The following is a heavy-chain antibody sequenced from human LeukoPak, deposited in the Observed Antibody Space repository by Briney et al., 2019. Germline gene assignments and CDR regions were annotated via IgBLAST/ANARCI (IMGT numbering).Heavy chain of an antibody. CDR1: GYTFTSYD. CDR2: MNPNSGNT. CDR3: ARGERDDYSKNFDY. V-gene: IGHV1-8*03. D-gene: IGHD4-11*01. Sequence: ASXXVXCKASGYTFTSYDINWVRQATGQGLEWMGWMNPNSGNTGYAQKFQGRVTITRNTSISTAYMELSSLRSEDTAVYYCARGERDDYSKNFDYWGQGTLVTVSS. J-gene: IGHJ4*02.